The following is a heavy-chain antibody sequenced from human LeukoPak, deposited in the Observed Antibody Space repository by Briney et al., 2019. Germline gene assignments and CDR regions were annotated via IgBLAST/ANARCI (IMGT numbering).Heavy chain of an antibody. Sequence: GGSLRLSCATSGFTFSDYYMTWIRQAPGKGLDWVSYISESGTSIHYADSVKGRFTISRDNAKNSLYLQMNSLRAEDTAVYYCAKEQWLGKMNYFDYWGQGTLVTVSS. CDR3: AKEQWLGKMNYFDY. CDR1: GFTFSDYY. J-gene: IGHJ4*02. D-gene: IGHD6-19*01. V-gene: IGHV3-11*01. CDR2: ISESGTSI.